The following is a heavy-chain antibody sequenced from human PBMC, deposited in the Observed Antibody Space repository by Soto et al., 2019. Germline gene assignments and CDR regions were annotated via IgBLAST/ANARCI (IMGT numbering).Heavy chain of an antibody. D-gene: IGHD6-19*01. V-gene: IGHV4-39*01. Sequence: SETLSLTCTVSGGCISSSSHYWGWIRQPPGKGREGIGRIYYSGSTYYNPSLKSRVTISVDTSKNPFSLKLRSVTAADTAVYSCANRDSGWYGAYYYYGMDVWGQGTTVTVSS. CDR2: IYYSGST. CDR3: ANRDSGWYGAYYYYGMDV. CDR1: GGCISSSSHY. J-gene: IGHJ6*02.